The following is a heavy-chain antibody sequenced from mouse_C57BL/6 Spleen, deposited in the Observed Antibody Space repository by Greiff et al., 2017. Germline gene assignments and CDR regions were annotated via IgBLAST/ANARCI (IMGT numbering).Heavy chain of an antibody. CDR1: GFNIKNTY. V-gene: IGHV14-3*01. J-gene: IGHJ4*01. CDR3: ASIYYDYDAGSYYAMDY. CDR2: IDPANGNT. Sequence: VQLKQSVAELVRPGASVKLSCTASGFNIKNTYMHWVKQRPEQGLEWIGRIDPANGNTKYAPKFQGKATITADTSSNTAYLQLSSLTSEDTAIYYCASIYYDYDAGSYYAMDYWGQGTSVTVSS. D-gene: IGHD2-4*01.